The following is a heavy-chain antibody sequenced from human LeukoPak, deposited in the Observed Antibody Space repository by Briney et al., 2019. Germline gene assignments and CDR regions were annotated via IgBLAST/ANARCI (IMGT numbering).Heavy chain of an antibody. D-gene: IGHD5-24*01. CDR2: TYTSGST. CDR1: GGSMSSYY. J-gene: IGHJ4*02. V-gene: IGHV4-4*07. CDR3: ARDRGRDGYNLGY. Sequence: PSETMSLTCTVSGGSMSSYYWSWIRQPAGKGLEWIGRTYTSGSTNYNPSLKSRVTMSVDASKNQFSLKLSSVTAADTAVYYCARDRGRDGYNLGYWGQGTLVTVPS.